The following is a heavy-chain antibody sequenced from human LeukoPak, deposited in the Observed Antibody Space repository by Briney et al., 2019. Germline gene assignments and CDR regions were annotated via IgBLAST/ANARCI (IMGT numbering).Heavy chain of an antibody. Sequence: GGSLRLSCAASGFTFSSYAMHWVCQGPGKGLEWVAVISYDGSNKYYADSVKGRFTISRDNSKNTLYLQMNSLRAEDTAVYYCASPPVEMATIMEDYWGQGTLVTVSS. J-gene: IGHJ4*02. CDR3: ASPPVEMATIMEDY. CDR1: GFTFSSYA. CDR2: ISYDGSNK. V-gene: IGHV3-30-3*01. D-gene: IGHD5-24*01.